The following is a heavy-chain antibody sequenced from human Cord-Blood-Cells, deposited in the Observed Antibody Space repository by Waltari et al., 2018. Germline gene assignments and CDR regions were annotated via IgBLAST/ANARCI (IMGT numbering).Heavy chain of an antibody. CDR2: MNPNSGNT. D-gene: IGHD3-9*01. J-gene: IGHJ6*02. Sequence: QVQLVQSGAEVKKPGVSVKVSCKASGYTFTSYDINWVRQATGQGLEWMGWMNPNSGNTGYAQKFQGRVTMTRNTSISTAYMELSSLRSEDTAVYYCASQGSVDYDILTGYPGGYYYYGMDVWGQGTTVTVSS. V-gene: IGHV1-8*01. CDR3: ASQGSVDYDILTGYPGGYYYYGMDV. CDR1: GYTFTSYD.